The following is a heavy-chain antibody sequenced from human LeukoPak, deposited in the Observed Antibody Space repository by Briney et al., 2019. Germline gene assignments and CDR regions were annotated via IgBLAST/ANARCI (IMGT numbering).Heavy chain of an antibody. V-gene: IGHV4-38-2*02. CDR3: ARDKDDLYYDSSGYYIDY. D-gene: IGHD3-22*01. CDR2: IYHSGST. Sequence: PSETLSLTCTVSGYSISSGYYWGWIRQPPGKGLEWIGSIYHSGSTYYNLSLKSRVTISVDTSKNQFSLKLSSVTAADTAVYYCARDKDDLYYDSSGYYIDYWGQGTLVTVSS. J-gene: IGHJ4*02. CDR1: GYSISSGYY.